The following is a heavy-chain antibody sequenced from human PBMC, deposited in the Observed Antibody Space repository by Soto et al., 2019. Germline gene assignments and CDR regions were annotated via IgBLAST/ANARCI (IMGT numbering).Heavy chain of an antibody. CDR2: IYYSGST. D-gene: IGHD6-13*01. J-gene: IGHJ6*02. V-gene: IGHV4-59*01. CDR1: GGSISSYY. CDR3: ARESSIAADGTIYYYYYGMDV. Sequence: SETLSLTCTVSGGSISSYYWSWIRQPPGKGLEWIGYIYYSGSTNYNPSLKSRVTISVDTSKNQFSLKLSSVTAADTAVYYCARESSIAADGTIYYYYYGMDVWGQATTVTVSX.